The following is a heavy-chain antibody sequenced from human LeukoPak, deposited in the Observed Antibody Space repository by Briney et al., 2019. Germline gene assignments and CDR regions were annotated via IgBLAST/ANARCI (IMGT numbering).Heavy chain of an antibody. CDR1: GFTFSSYG. CDR3: ARESGAEVPYFDY. J-gene: IGHJ4*02. V-gene: IGHV3-33*01. D-gene: IGHD3-10*01. CDR2: IWYDGSNK. Sequence: GGSLRLSCAASGFTFSSYGMHWVRQAPGKGLEWVAVIWYDGSNKYYADSVKGRFTISRDNSKNTLYLQMNSLRAEDTAVYYCARESGAEVPYFDYWGQGTLVTVSS.